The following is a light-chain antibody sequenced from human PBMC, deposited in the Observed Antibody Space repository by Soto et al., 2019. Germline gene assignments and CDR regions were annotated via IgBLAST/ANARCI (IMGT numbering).Light chain of an antibody. CDR2: AAS. CDR3: QQYYSYPLT. V-gene: IGKV1-5*02. Sequence: DIQMTQSPSRQSQYVGGSFTIICRASQSISSWLAWYQQKPGKAPKTLIYAASTLQSGVPPRFSGSGPGTDFTLTISCLQSEDFATYYCQQYYSYPLTFGGGTKVDI. CDR1: QSISSW. J-gene: IGKJ4*01.